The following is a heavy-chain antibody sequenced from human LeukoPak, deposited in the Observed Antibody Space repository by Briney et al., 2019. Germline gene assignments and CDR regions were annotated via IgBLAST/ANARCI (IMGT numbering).Heavy chain of an antibody. J-gene: IGHJ5*02. CDR2: IIPMLDEV. CDR1: GGTFSSFG. D-gene: IGHD1-26*01. V-gene: IGHV1-69*04. Sequence: GASVKVSCKASGGTFSSFGLSWLRQAPGQGLEWMGRIIPMLDEVRYGQSFRGRVTITADTSTDTAYMELSSLRSEDTAVYYCATGPEWEGTWGQGTLVTVSS. CDR3: ATGPEWEGT.